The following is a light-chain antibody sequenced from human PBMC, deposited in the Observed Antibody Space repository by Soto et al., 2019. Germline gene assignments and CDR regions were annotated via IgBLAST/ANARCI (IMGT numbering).Light chain of an antibody. CDR1: QSVLYSSNKKDY. CDR2: WAS. J-gene: IGKJ3*01. CDR3: YQYYDRLPT. V-gene: IGKV4-1*01. Sequence: DIVVTQSPDSLAVSLGERATITCKSSQSVLYSSNKKDYLAWYQQKPGQPPKLLIYWASTRESGVPDRFSGSGSGTNFTLAINGLQPEDFAVYYCYQYYDRLPTFGPGTKVDFK.